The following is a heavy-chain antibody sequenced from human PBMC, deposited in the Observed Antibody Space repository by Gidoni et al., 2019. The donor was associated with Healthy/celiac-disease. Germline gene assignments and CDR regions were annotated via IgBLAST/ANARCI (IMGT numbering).Heavy chain of an antibody. CDR1: GFTFSSYG. CDR2: ISYDGSNK. Sequence: QVQLVESGGGVVQPGRSLRLSCPASGFTFSSYGMHWVRQAPGKGLEWVAVISYDGSNKYYADSVKGRFTISRDNSKNTLYLQMNSLRAEDTAVYYCAKVGGSYYKRDYGMDVWGQGTTVTVSS. V-gene: IGHV3-30*18. D-gene: IGHD1-26*01. CDR3: AKVGGSYYKRDYGMDV. J-gene: IGHJ6*02.